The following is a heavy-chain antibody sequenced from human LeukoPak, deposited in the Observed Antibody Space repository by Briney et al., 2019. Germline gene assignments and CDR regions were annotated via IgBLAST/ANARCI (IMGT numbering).Heavy chain of an antibody. J-gene: IGHJ4*02. CDR2: INDAGGNT. Sequence: GGSLRLSCAASGFTFRNYAMSWVRQAPGKGLEWVAVINDAGGNTHYTDSVKGRFTISRDNSKNTLFLEMNSLRDEDTAVYYCAKSLGPNCGTGCLSRLSDYWGQGTLVTVSS. CDR3: AKSLGPNCGTGCLSRLSDY. V-gene: IGHV3-23*01. CDR1: GFTFRNYA. D-gene: IGHD2-21*02.